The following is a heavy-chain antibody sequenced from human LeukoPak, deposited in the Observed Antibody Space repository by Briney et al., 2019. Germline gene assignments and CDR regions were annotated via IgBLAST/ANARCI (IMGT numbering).Heavy chain of an antibody. CDR2: INPIGST. CDR1: GGSFSGYY. V-gene: IGHV4-34*01. D-gene: IGHD2-15*01. J-gene: IGHJ6*04. Sequence: SESLSLTCAVYGGSFSGYYWSWIRQPPGKGLEWVGEINPIGSTNYNPSLKSRVTISVKRTKNQISLRQMSVPAADTAVYYCARVGYYGQRGYCSGGSCGEDVWGKGTTVTVPS. CDR3: ARVGYYGQRGYCSGGSCGEDV.